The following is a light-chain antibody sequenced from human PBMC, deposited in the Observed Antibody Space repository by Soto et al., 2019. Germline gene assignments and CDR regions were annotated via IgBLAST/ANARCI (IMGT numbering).Light chain of an antibody. Sequence: DIVMTQSPDSLAVSLGERATINCKSSQSVLHSSFNKYYLAWYQQKPGQPPKRLIYWASTRESGVPNRFSGSWSGTYFTLTISSLQAEDVAVYYCQQYYSTPTFGQGTRLEIK. CDR2: WAS. J-gene: IGKJ5*01. CDR3: QQYYSTPT. CDR1: QSVLHSSFNKYY. V-gene: IGKV4-1*01.